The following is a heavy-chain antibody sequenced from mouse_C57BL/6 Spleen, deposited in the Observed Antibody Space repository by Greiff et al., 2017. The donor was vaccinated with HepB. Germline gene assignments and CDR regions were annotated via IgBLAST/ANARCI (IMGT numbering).Heavy chain of an antibody. V-gene: IGHV1-22*01. J-gene: IGHJ3*01. D-gene: IGHD1-1*01. Sequence: EVKLMESGPELVKPGASVKMSCKASGYTFTDYNMHWVKQSHGKSLEWIGYINPNNGGTSYNQKFKGKATLTVNKSSSTAYMELRSLTSEDSAVYYCAIYYYGSSHGFAYWGQGTLVTVSA. CDR1: GYTFTDYN. CDR3: AIYYYGSSHGFAY. CDR2: INPNNGGT.